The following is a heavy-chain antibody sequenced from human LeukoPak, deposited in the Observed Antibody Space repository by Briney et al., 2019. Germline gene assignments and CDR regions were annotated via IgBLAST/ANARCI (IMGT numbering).Heavy chain of an antibody. V-gene: IGHV1-69*04. Sequence: SVKVSCLASGGTFSSYTINWVRPAPGQGLEWMGRIIPILGIANYAQKFQGRVTITADKSTSTAYMELSSLRSEDTAVYYCAREVDELYYYDSSGYYFDYWGQGTLVTVSS. D-gene: IGHD3-22*01. J-gene: IGHJ4*02. CDR2: IIPILGIA. CDR1: GGTFSSYT. CDR3: AREVDELYYYDSSGYYFDY.